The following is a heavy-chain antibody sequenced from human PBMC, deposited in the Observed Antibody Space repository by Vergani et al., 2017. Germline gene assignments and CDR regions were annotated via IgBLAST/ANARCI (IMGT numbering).Heavy chain of an antibody. Sequence: EVQLLESGGGLVQPGGSLRLSCAASGFTFSSYAMSWVRQAPGKGLEWVSAISGRGGSTYYADSVKGRFTISRDNSKNTLYLQMNSLRAEDTAVYYCARPAFPPTYYYDSSGYFYFDYWGQGTLVTVSS. D-gene: IGHD3-22*01. V-gene: IGHV3-23*01. CDR1: GFTFSSYA. J-gene: IGHJ4*02. CDR3: ARPAFPPTYYYDSSGYFYFDY. CDR2: ISGRGGST.